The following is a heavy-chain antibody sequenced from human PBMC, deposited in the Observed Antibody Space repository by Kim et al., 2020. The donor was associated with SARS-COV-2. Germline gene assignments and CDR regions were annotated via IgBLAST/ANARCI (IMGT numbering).Heavy chain of an antibody. J-gene: IGHJ5*02. V-gene: IGHV4-59*08. CDR3: ARLLVPAANSWFDP. Sequence: NPSLKSRVTISVDTAKNPLSLKLSSVTAADTAVYYCARLLVPAANSWFDPWGQGTLVTVSS. D-gene: IGHD2-2*01.